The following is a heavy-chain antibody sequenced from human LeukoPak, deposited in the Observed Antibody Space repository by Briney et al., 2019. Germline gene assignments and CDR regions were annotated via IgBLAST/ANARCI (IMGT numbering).Heavy chain of an antibody. J-gene: IGHJ4*02. CDR3: ARRKIVVVLFDY. CDR2: IYYNGNT. V-gene: IGHV4-59*12. D-gene: IGHD3-22*01. CDR1: GDSISIYY. Sequence: SETLSLTCTVSGDSISIYYWNWIRQPPGKGLEWIGYIYYNGNTNYNPSLKSRVTISVDTSKNQFSLKLSSVTAADTAVYYCARRKIVVVLFDYWGQGTLVTVSS.